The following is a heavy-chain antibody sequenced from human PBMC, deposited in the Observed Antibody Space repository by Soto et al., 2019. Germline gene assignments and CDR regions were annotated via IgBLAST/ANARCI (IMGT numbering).Heavy chain of an antibody. D-gene: IGHD6-19*01. CDR1: GGTFSSFP. J-gene: IGHJ4*02. V-gene: IGHV1-69*01. CDR2: IMPIFGTT. CDR3: AMIEYSSGSDY. Sequence: QVQLVQSGAEVKKPGSSVKVSCKASGGTFSSFPIAWVRQAPGQGLEWVGGIMPIFGTTKYAQNFRDRVTIFSDESTSTAYMELSSLRLEDTAVYYCAMIEYSSGSDYLGQGTLVTVFS.